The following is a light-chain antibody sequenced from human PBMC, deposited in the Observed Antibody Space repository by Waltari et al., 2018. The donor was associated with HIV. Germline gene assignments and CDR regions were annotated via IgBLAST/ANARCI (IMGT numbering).Light chain of an antibody. CDR1: SLRSYY. CDR3: YSRDSSGNHWV. CDR2: GKN. V-gene: IGLV3-19*01. J-gene: IGLJ3*02. Sequence: SSELTQDPAVSVALGQTVRITCQGDSLRSYYASWYQQKPGQAPVLVIYGKNNRPAGIPDRISGSSSGNTASLTITGAQAEDEADYYCYSRDSSGNHWVFGGGTKLTVL.